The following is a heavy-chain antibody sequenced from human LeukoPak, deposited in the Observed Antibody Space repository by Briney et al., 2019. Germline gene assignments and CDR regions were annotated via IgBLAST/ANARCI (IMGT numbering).Heavy chain of an antibody. J-gene: IGHJ4*02. CDR1: GGSVGSYY. V-gene: IGHV4-59*08. CDR3: ARHGSSYSFDY. CDR2: IYYGGSA. D-gene: IGHD6-13*01. Sequence: SETLSLSCTVSGGSVGSYYWSWIRQSPGKGLEWIGYIYYGGSANYNPSLKSRATISIDRSKNQFSLKLSSLTAADTAVYYCARHGSSYSFDYWGQGTLVTVSS.